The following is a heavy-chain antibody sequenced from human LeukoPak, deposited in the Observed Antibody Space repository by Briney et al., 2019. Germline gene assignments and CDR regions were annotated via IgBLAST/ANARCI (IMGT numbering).Heavy chain of an antibody. Sequence: KPSETLALTCAVYGGFFSRYSWGWIRQPPGKGPEWIGEINHSGSTNYNPSLKGRVTISVDTSKNQFSLKLRSVTAADTAVYYCARVVGKYSSSWYYWGQGTLVTVTS. CDR1: GGFFSRYS. V-gene: IGHV4-34*01. CDR3: ARVVGKYSSSWYY. D-gene: IGHD6-13*01. CDR2: INHSGST. J-gene: IGHJ4*02.